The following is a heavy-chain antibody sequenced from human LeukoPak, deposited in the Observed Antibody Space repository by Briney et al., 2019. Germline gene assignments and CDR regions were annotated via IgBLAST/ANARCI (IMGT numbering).Heavy chain of an antibody. CDR1: GGSFSGYY. CDR2: LNHSGST. V-gene: IGHV4-34*01. D-gene: IGHD3-10*01. Sequence: SETLSLTCAVYGGSFSGYYWSWIRHPPGKGLEWIGELNHSGSTNYNPSLKSRVTISVDTSKNQFSLKLSSVTAADTAVYYCARLSMVRGVIMFHYYYYMDVWGKGTTVTISS. CDR3: ARLSMVRGVIMFHYYYYMDV. J-gene: IGHJ6*03.